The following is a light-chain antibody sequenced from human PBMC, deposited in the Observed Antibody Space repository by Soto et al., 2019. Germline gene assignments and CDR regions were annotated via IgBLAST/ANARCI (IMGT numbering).Light chain of an antibody. Sequence: EIVLTQSPATLSLSPGERATLSCRASQSVSSYLAWYQQKPGQAPRLLIYDASNRATGIPARFSGSGSGTNFTLTISYLEPEDFAVYYCQQRSNLPPYTFGQGTKLEIK. CDR2: DAS. V-gene: IGKV3-11*01. J-gene: IGKJ2*01. CDR1: QSVSSY. CDR3: QQRSNLPPYT.